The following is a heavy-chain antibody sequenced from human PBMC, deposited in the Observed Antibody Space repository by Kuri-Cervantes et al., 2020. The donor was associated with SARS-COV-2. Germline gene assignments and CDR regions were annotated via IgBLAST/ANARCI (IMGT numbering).Heavy chain of an antibody. Sequence: GESLKISCAASGFTFSSYAMHWVRQAPGKGLEWVAVISYDGSNKYYADSVKGRFTISRDNSKNTLYLQMNSLRAEDTAVYYCARDPNYYDSSGYYYFDYWGQGTLVTVSS. J-gene: IGHJ4*02. V-gene: IGHV3-30-3*01. CDR2: ISYDGSNK. D-gene: IGHD3-22*01. CDR1: GFTFSSYA. CDR3: ARDPNYYDSSGYYYFDY.